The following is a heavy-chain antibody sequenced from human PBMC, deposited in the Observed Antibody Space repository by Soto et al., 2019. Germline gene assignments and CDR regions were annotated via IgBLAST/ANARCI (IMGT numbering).Heavy chain of an antibody. V-gene: IGHV3-30-3*01. CDR1: GFTFSSYA. J-gene: IGHJ4*02. CDR3: AREYYDFWSGGFDY. D-gene: IGHD3-3*01. CDR2: ISYDGSNK. Sequence: GGSLRLSCAASGFTFSSYAMHWVRQAPGKGLEWVAVISYDGSNKHYADSVKGRFTISRDNSKNTLYLQMNSLRAEDTAVYYCAREYYDFWSGGFDYWGQGTLVTVSS.